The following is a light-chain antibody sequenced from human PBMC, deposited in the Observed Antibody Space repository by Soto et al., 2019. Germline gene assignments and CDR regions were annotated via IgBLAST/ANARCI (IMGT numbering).Light chain of an antibody. Sequence: EIVWTQSPGTLSLSPGERATLSCRASQSVSSNLAWYQQKPGQAPRLLIYGASTRATGIPARFSGSGSGTEFTLTISSLQSEDFAVYYCQQYNNWWTFGQGTKVDIK. V-gene: IGKV3-15*01. CDR1: QSVSSN. CDR3: QQYNNWWT. CDR2: GAS. J-gene: IGKJ1*01.